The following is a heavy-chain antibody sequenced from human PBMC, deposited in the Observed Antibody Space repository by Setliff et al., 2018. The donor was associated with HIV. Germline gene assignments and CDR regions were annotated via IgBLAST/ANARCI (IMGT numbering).Heavy chain of an antibody. CDR2: IYTSGST. Sequence: SETLSLTCTVSGGSISSYYWSWIRQPPGEGLEWIGYIYTSGSTNYNPSLKSRVTISLDTSKNQFSLKLTSVTAADTAVYYCARLSGDYYYFDYWGQGTLVTVSS. CDR3: ARLSGDYYYFDY. CDR1: GGSISSYY. V-gene: IGHV4-4*09. D-gene: IGHD2-21*02. J-gene: IGHJ4*02.